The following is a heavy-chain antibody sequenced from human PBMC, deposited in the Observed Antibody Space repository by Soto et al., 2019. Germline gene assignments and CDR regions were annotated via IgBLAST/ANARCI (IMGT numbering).Heavy chain of an antibody. D-gene: IGHD5-18*01. CDR3: ARMESFGSLNWFDP. CDR2: MNPGSGDT. Sequence: GASVKVSCKASGYTFTNNDVSWARQATGQGLEWMGWMNPGSGDTGYAQKFQGRVTMTRDISIATAYMELNSLTSEDTAIYYCARMESFGSLNWFDPWGQGTLVPVSS. J-gene: IGHJ5*02. CDR1: GYTFTNND. V-gene: IGHV1-8*01.